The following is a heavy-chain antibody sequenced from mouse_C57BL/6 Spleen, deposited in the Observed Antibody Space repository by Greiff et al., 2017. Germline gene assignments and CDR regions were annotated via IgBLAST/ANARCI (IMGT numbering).Heavy chain of an antibody. V-gene: IGHV2-2*01. CDR1: GFSLTSYG. CDR2: IWSGGST. CDR3: ARKGGYYDYDDAMDY. D-gene: IGHD2-4*01. J-gene: IGHJ4*01. Sequence: VQLQESGPGLVQPSQSLSITCTVSGFSLTSYGVHWVRQSPGKGLEWLGVIWSGGSTDYKAAFISRLSISKDNSKSQVFFKMKSLQDDDTAIYYCARKGGYYDYDDAMDYWGQGTSVTVSS.